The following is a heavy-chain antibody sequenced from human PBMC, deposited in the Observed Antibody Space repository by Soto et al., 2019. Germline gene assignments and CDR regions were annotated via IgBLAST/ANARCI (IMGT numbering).Heavy chain of an antibody. D-gene: IGHD6-19*01. CDR3: ARDGSGWYHEDWYFGL. CDR2: IWYDGSNK. V-gene: IGHV3-33*01. Sequence: QVQLVESGGGVVQPGRSLRLSCAASGFTFSSYGMHWVRQAPGKGLEWVAVIWYDGSNKYYADSVKGRFTISRDNSKNTLYLQMNSLRAEDTAVYYCARDGSGWYHEDWYFGLWGRGTLVTVSS. CDR1: GFTFSSYG. J-gene: IGHJ2*01.